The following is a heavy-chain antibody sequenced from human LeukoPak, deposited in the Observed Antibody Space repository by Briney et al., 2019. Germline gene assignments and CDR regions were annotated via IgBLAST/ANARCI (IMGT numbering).Heavy chain of an antibody. V-gene: IGHV3-23*01. CDR1: GFPFSSHG. J-gene: IGHJ4*02. D-gene: IGHD5-12*01. CDR3: AKDGAWLRFDD. Sequence: GGTLRLSCAGSGFPFSSHGMNWVRQAPGKGLEWVSGISPGGGPTYYADSVKGRFTISRDDSKSTLYPQMKNLRAEDTAVYYCAKDGAWLRFDDWGQGILVTVSS. CDR2: ISPGGGPT.